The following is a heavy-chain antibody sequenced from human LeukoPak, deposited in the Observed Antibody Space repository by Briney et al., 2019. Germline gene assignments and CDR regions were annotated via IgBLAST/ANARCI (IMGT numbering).Heavy chain of an antibody. Sequence: ASVKVSCKASGYTFTGYYMHWVRQAPGQGLEWMGWINPNSGGTNYAQKFQGRVTMTRDTSISTAYMELRSLRSDDTAVYYCARDWSLGWFDPWGQGTLVTVSS. CDR3: ARDWSLGWFDP. CDR1: GYTFTGYY. J-gene: IGHJ5*02. CDR2: INPNSGGT. D-gene: IGHD1-26*01. V-gene: IGHV1-2*02.